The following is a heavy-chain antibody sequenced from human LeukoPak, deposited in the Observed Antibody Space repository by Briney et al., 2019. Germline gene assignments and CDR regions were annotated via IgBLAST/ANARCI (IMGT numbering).Heavy chain of an antibody. D-gene: IGHD2-2*01. CDR2: VSPNSGDT. CDR3: ARESACGTTNCLAPADWLDP. CDR1: GYTFTGYY. Sequence: ASVKVSCRASGYTFTGYYMHWVRQAPGQGLEWMGWVSPNSGDTDIAQKFQGRVTMTRDTSIATSYMEVDSLTSDDTAVYYCARESACGTTNCLAPADWLDPWGQGTLVIVSS. V-gene: IGHV1-2*02. J-gene: IGHJ5*02.